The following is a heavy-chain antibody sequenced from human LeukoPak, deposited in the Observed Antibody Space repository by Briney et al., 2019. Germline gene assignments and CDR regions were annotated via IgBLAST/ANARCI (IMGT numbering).Heavy chain of an antibody. J-gene: IGHJ4*02. CDR3: ARILQYCSSTSCYNGNFDY. CDR2: INSDGSST. V-gene: IGHV3-74*01. D-gene: IGHD2-2*02. Sequence: PGGSLSLSCAASGFTFSSYWMHWVRQAPGKGLVWVSRINSDGSSTSYADSVKGRFTISRDNAKNTLYLQMNSLRAEDTAVYYCARILQYCSSTSCYNGNFDYWGQGTLVTVSS. CDR1: GFTFSSYW.